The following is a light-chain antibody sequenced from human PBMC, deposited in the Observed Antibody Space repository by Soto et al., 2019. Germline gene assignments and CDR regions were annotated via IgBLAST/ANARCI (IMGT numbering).Light chain of an antibody. J-gene: IGKJ5*01. CDR1: QSLVHSDGIAY. Sequence: DVVMTQSPLSLPVTLGQPASISCRSNQSLVHSDGIAYFSWFQXRPGRSPRRXIYRVSTRGSGVPDRFSGSGSGTDLTMKISRVEAEDGGVYDCMQGTHWPWTFGQGTRLEIK. CDR2: RVS. CDR3: MQGTHWPWT. V-gene: IGKV2-30*02.